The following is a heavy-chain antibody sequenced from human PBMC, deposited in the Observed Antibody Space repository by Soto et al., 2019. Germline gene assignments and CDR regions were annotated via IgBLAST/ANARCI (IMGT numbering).Heavy chain of an antibody. D-gene: IGHD6-19*01. CDR2: MNPSTGNT. Sequence: QVQLVQSGAEVKKPGASVKVSCKASGYTFTSYDIIWVRQATGQGLEWMGWMNPSTGNTDSAEKFQGRPTXTXNXXISTVYMELSSLSFEDTAVYYCARGRIIVAGGFDPWGQGTLVTVSS. CDR1: GYTFTSYD. CDR3: ARGRIIVAGGFDP. J-gene: IGHJ5*02. V-gene: IGHV1-8*01.